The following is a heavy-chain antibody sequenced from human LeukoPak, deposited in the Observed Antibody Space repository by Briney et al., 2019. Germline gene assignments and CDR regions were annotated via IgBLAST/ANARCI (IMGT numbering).Heavy chain of an antibody. Sequence: GGSLRPSCAAPGFTVSSKYMSWVRPAPGKGLEWVSVIYSGGSTYFADSVKGRFTISRDNSKNTLYLQMNSLRAEDTAVYYCARTDYADYWGQGTLVTVSS. J-gene: IGHJ4*02. CDR2: IYSGGST. CDR1: GFTVSSKY. V-gene: IGHV3-53*01. CDR3: ARTDYADY.